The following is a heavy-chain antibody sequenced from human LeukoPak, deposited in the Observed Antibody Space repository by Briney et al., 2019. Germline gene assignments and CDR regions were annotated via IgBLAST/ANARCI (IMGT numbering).Heavy chain of an antibody. Sequence: GGSLRLSCAASGFSFGGYAMTWVRQAPGKGLEWVSSITYNGAATYYLDSVKAGFTISRDNSRSTLYLQMDSLTAEDTALYYCAKDGLYFDGSTHIYYFDSWGQGTLVAVSS. V-gene: IGHV3-23*01. CDR3: AKDGLYFDGSTHIYYFDS. D-gene: IGHD3-9*01. CDR2: ITYNGAAT. J-gene: IGHJ4*02. CDR1: GFSFGGYA.